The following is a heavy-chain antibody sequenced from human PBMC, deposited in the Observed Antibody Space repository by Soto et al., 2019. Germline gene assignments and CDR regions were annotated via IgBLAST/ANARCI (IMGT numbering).Heavy chain of an antibody. CDR3: AKRYCSGGSCFDAFDI. CDR2: ISYDGSNK. V-gene: IGHV3-30*18. J-gene: IGHJ3*02. Sequence: SLRLSCAASGFTVSSYGMHWVRQAPGKGLEWVAVISYDGSNKYYADSVKGRFTISRDNSKNTLYLQMNSLRAEDTAVYYCAKRYCSGGSCFDAFDIWGQGTMVTVSS. D-gene: IGHD2-15*01. CDR1: GFTVSSYG.